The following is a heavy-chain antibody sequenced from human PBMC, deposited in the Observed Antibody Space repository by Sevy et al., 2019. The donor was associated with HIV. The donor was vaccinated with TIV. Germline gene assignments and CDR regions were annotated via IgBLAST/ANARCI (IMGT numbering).Heavy chain of an antibody. Sequence: GGSLRLSCAASGFTFSSYAMHWVRQAPGKGLEWVAVISYDGSNKYYADSVKGRSTISRDNSKNTLYLQMNSLRAEDTAVYYCARDGPGVVWGSYRFHYFDYWGQGTLVTVSS. CDR1: GFTFSSYA. J-gene: IGHJ4*02. CDR3: ARDGPGVVWGSYRFHYFDY. CDR2: ISYDGSNK. V-gene: IGHV3-30-3*01. D-gene: IGHD3-16*02.